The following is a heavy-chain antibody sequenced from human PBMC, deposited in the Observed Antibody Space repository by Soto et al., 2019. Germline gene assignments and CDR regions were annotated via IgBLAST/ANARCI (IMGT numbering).Heavy chain of an antibody. V-gene: IGHV4-59*01. J-gene: IGHJ4*02. Sequence: SETLSLTCTVSGGSITNYYWRWIRQSPGKGLEWIGYIYYTGDTTYNPSLKSRVTISVDTSKNQFSLKLRSVTAAYTAVYYCARGAGSFPFDYWGQGTLVTVSS. CDR2: IYYTGDT. D-gene: IGHD3-10*01. CDR3: ARGAGSFPFDY. CDR1: GGSITNYY.